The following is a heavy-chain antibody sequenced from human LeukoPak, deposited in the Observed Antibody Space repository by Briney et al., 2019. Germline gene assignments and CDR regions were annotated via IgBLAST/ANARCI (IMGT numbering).Heavy chain of an antibody. CDR1: GGSISSYY. Sequence: SETLSLICTVSGGSISSYYWSWIRQPAGKGLEWIGRIYTSGSTNYNPSLKSRVTMSVDTSKNQFSLKLSSVTAADTAVYYCAREDIVGALFDYWGQGTLVTVSS. J-gene: IGHJ4*02. D-gene: IGHD1-26*01. CDR3: AREDIVGALFDY. CDR2: IYTSGST. V-gene: IGHV4-4*07.